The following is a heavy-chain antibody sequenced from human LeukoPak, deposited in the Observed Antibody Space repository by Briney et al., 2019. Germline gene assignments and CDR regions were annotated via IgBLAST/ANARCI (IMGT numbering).Heavy chain of an antibody. D-gene: IGHD3-10*01. CDR2: IYYRGST. V-gene: IGHV4-39*01. CDR3: ARGPRGEFDY. Sequence: SETLSLTCTVSGDSISSNSYYWGWIRQPPGKGLEWIGGIYYRGSTYYNPSLKSRVTISIDTSKNQFSLKLMSMTATDTAVYYCARGPRGEFDYWGQGTLVTVSS. J-gene: IGHJ4*02. CDR1: GDSISSNSYY.